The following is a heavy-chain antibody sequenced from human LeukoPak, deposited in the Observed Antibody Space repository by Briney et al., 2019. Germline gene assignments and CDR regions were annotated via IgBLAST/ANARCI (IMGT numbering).Heavy chain of an antibody. CDR1: GYTFTGYY. Sequence: ASVKVSCKASGYTFTGYYMHWVRQAPGQGLEWMGWINPNSGGTNYAQKFQGRVTMTRDTSVNTAYMELSRLRSDDTAVYYCARLFGGYETGGVDYWGQGTLVTVSS. CDR2: INPNSGGT. CDR3: ARLFGGYETGGVDY. V-gene: IGHV1-2*02. D-gene: IGHD3-16*01. J-gene: IGHJ4*02.